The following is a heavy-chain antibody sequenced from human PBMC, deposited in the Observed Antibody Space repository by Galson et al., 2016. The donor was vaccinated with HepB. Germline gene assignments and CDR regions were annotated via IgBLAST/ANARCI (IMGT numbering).Heavy chain of an antibody. CDR1: GYTFTGYY. CDR2: INPNSGAT. D-gene: IGHD6-13*01. CDR3: ARGRILIAGTGTGNWFDP. J-gene: IGHJ5*02. V-gene: IGHV1-2*02. Sequence: SCKASGYTFTGYYMHWVRQAPGQGLEWMGWINPNSGATNYAQKFRGRVTMTRDSSISTAYMELSRLRSDDTAVYYCARGRILIAGTGTGNWFDPWGQGTLGTVSS.